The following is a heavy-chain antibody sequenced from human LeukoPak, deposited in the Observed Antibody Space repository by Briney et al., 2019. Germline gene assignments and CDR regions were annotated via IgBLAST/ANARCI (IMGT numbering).Heavy chain of an antibody. CDR2: ISAYNGNT. Sequence: ASVKVSCKASGYTLTSYGISWVRQAPGQGLEWMGWISAYNGNTNYAQKLQGRVTMTTDTSTSTAYMELRSLRSDDTAVYYCARDPVAGPLGSWFDPWGQGTLVTVSS. CDR1: GYTLTSYG. V-gene: IGHV1-18*04. D-gene: IGHD6-19*01. J-gene: IGHJ5*02. CDR3: ARDPVAGPLGSWFDP.